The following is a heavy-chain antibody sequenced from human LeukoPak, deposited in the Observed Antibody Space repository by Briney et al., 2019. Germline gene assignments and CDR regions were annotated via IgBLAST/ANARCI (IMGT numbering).Heavy chain of an antibody. D-gene: IGHD2-15*01. J-gene: IGHJ4*02. CDR3: ARDGQGWFYDY. CDR1: GFTFSSYS. V-gene: IGHV3-48*01. CDR2: ISSTSTI. Sequence: GGSLRLSCAASGFTFSSYSMNCVRHARGKGLEWVSYISSTSTIYYADSVKGRFTISRDNAKNSLYLQMNSLRAEDTAVYYCARDGQGWFYDYWGQGTLVTVSS.